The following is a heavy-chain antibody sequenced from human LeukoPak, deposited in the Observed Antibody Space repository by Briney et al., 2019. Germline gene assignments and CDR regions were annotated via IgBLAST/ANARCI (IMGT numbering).Heavy chain of an antibody. V-gene: IGHV3-23*01. CDR2: ISGSGSST. CDR1: GFTFSRFA. CDR3: AKGLWSPPFDY. Sequence: GGSLRLSCAASGFTFSRFAMSWVRQAPGKGLEWVSAISGSGSSTYYADSVKGRFTISRDNSKNTLYLQMNSLRTEDTAVLYCAKGLWSPPFDYWGQGTLVTVSS. D-gene: IGHD3-3*01. J-gene: IGHJ4*02.